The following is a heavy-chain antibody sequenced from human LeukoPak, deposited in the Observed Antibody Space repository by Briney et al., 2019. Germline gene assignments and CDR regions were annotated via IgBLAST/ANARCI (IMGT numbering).Heavy chain of an antibody. D-gene: IGHD3-22*01. V-gene: IGHV3-23*01. CDR2: ISHSGDIT. CDR1: GFTFSSHG. Sequence: GGTLRLTCAGSGFTFSSHGWNWVRQAPGKGLEGVSGISHSGDITYYTDSGRGRFTISRDNSKNTLYLQMNSLRAEDTAVYYCAKDQEMIVVVIGFSYDYWGQGTLVTVSS. J-gene: IGHJ4*02. CDR3: AKDQEMIVVVIGFSYDY.